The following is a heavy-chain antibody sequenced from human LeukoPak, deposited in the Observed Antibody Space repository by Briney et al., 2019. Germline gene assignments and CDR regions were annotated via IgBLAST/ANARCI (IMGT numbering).Heavy chain of an antibody. CDR2: ISGSGGST. J-gene: IGHJ4*02. CDR3: AKAREAWSGYSHFDY. Sequence: GGSLRLSCAASVCTFSSYAMSWVRQAPGKGLEWVSAISGSGGSTFYADSVKGRFTISRDNSKNTLYLQMNSLRAEDTAVYYCAKAREAWSGYSHFDYWGQGTLVTVSS. V-gene: IGHV3-23*01. D-gene: IGHD3-3*01. CDR1: VCTFSSYA.